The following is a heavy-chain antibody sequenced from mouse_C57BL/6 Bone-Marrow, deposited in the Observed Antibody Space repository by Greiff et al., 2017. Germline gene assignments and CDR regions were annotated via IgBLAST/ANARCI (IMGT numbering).Heavy chain of an antibody. D-gene: IGHD1-1*01. J-gene: IGHJ2*01. CDR3: ARDYYGSSYVFDY. Sequence: QVQLQQSGAELAKPGASVKMSCKASGYTFTSYWMNWVKQRPGQGLEWIGYINPSTGYTEYNQKFKDKATLTADQSASTAYMQLSSLTSEDSAVYYCARDYYGSSYVFDYWGQGTTLTVSS. CDR2: INPSTGYT. V-gene: IGHV1-7*01. CDR1: GYTFTSYW.